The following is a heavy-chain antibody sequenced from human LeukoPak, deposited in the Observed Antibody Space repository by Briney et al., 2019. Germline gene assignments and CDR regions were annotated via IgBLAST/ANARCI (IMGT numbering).Heavy chain of an antibody. CDR1: GFTFSSYG. CDR2: ISYDGSNK. CDR3: AKDNPRLGAFDI. D-gene: IGHD5-12*01. V-gene: IGHV3-30*18. Sequence: GGSLRLSCAASGFTFSSYGMHWVRQAPGKGLEWVAVISYDGSNKYYADSVKGRFTISRDNSKNTLYLQMNSLRAEDTAVYYCAKDNPRLGAFDIWGQGTMVTVSS. J-gene: IGHJ3*02.